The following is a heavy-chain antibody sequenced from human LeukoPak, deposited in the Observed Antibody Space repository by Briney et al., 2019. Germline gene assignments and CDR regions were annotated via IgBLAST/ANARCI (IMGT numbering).Heavy chain of an antibody. CDR1: GGSFSGYY. CDR3: ARDPTTVTKGLDI. V-gene: IGHV4-34*01. D-gene: IGHD4-17*01. Sequence: SETLSLTCAVYGGSFSGYYWSWIRQPPGKGLEWIGEINHSGSTNYNPSLKSRVTISVDTSENQFSLKLTSVTAAGTAVYFCARDPTTVTKGLDIWGQGTMVTVSS. J-gene: IGHJ3*02. CDR2: INHSGST.